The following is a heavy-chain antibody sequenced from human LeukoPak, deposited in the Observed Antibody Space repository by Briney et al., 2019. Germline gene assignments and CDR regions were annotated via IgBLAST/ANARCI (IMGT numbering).Heavy chain of an antibody. CDR3: ARDASIVATIGGDYYYYGMDV. Sequence: SETLSLTCTVSGGSVSSGSYYWSWIRQPPGKGLEWIGYIYYSGSTNYNPSLKSLVTISVDTSKNQFSPKLSSVTAADTAVYYCARDASIVATIGGDYYYYGMDVWGQGTTVTVSS. D-gene: IGHD5-12*01. J-gene: IGHJ6*02. CDR1: GGSVSSGSYY. CDR2: IYYSGST. V-gene: IGHV4-61*01.